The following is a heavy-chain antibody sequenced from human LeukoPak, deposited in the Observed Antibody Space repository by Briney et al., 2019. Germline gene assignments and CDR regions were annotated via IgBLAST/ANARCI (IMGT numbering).Heavy chain of an antibody. V-gene: IGHV4-59*08. J-gene: IGHJ4*02. Sequence: SETLSLTCTVSGGSISTYYWSWIRQPPGKGLEWIGYIHYSGTTNYNPSLKNRVTISLDTSKNQFSLNLGSVTAADTAFYFCARMGGYSGDATHWGQGTLVTVSS. CDR3: ARMGGYSGDATH. CDR2: IHYSGTT. D-gene: IGHD1-26*01. CDR1: GGSISTYY.